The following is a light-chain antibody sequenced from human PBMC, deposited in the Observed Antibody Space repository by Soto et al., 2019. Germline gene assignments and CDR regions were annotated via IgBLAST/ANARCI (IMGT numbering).Light chain of an antibody. CDR2: EVS. CDR3: SSYAVTNIFV. CDR1: SSDVGGYNY. Sequence: QSVLTQPPSASGSPGQSVTISCTGTSSDVGGYNYVSWYQQHPGKAPKVIIYEVSKRPSGVPDRFSGSKSGSTASLTVSGLQAEDEADYYRSSYAVTNIFVFGTGTKVTV. V-gene: IGLV2-8*01. J-gene: IGLJ1*01.